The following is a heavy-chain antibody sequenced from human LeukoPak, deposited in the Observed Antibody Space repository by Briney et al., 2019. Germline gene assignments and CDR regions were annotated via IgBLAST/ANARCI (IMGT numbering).Heavy chain of an antibody. CDR2: IFYSGST. CDR3: ATTLAYCSGGSCYSKRFDY. D-gene: IGHD2-15*01. Sequence: PSETLSLTYTVSGGSISSSSYYWGWIRQPPGKGLEWIGSIFYSGSTYYNPSLKSRVTISVDTSKKQFPLRLSSVTAADTAVYYCATTLAYCSGGSCYSKRFDYWGQGTLVTVSS. J-gene: IGHJ4*02. CDR1: GGSISSSSYY. V-gene: IGHV4-39*01.